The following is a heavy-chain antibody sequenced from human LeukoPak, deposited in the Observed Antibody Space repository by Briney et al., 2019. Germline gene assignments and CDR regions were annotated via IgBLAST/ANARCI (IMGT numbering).Heavy chain of an antibody. CDR3: ARDSQRGSYQYYYYGMDV. D-gene: IGHD1-26*01. V-gene: IGHV1-2*02. CDR1: GYTFTGYY. J-gene: IGHJ6*02. Sequence: GESLKVSCKASGYTFTGYYMHWVRQAPGQGLEWMGWINPNSGGTNYAQKFQGRVTMTRDTSISTAYMELSRLRSDDTAVYYCARDSQRGSYQYYYYGMDVWGQGTTVTVSS. CDR2: INPNSGGT.